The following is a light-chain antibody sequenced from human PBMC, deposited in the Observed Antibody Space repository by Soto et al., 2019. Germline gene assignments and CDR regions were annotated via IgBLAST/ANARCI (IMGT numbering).Light chain of an antibody. V-gene: IGKV1-6*01. CDR2: AAS. CDR1: QDIRND. J-gene: IGKJ1*01. CDR3: LQDYIYPWT. Sequence: ALQMTQSPSSLSAFVVDRVTITCRASQDIRNDLGWYQQKPGKAPKLLIYAASKLQSGVPSRFSGSGSGTDFTLTISSLQPEDFATYYCLQDYIYPWTFGQGTKVEIK.